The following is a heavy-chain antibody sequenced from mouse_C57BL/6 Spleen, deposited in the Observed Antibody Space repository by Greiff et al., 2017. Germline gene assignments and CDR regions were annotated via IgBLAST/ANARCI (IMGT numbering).Heavy chain of an antibody. CDR1: GYTFTSYW. D-gene: IGHD3-2*02. CDR2: IYPGSGST. Sequence: QVQLQQPGAELVKPGASVKMSCKASGYTFTSYWITWVKQRPGQGLEWIGDIYPGSGSTNYNEKFKSKATLTVDTSSSTAYMQLSSLTSEDSAVYYCARGETAQVHFSYWGQGTLVTVSA. CDR3: ARGETAQVHFSY. J-gene: IGHJ3*01. V-gene: IGHV1-55*01.